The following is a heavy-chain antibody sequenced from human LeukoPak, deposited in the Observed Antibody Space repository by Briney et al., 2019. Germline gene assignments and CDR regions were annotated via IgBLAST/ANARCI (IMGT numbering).Heavy chain of an antibody. Sequence: GGSLRLSCAASGFTLRNYAMSWVRQAPGKGLEWVSSIGAGDKYTYYGDSVKGRFTISRDNSKNTLYLQMNSLRAGDTAIYYCARGNKHSVGATDYWGQGTLVTVSS. J-gene: IGHJ4*02. CDR2: IGAGDKYT. D-gene: IGHD1-26*01. CDR1: GFTLRNYA. V-gene: IGHV3-23*01. CDR3: ARGNKHSVGATDY.